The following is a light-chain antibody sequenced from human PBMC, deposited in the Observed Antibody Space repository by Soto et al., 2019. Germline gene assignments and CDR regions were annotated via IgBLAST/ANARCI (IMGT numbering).Light chain of an antibody. Sequence: EIVMTQSPATLSVSPGERATLSCRASQSVSSNLAWYQQKPGQAPRLLIYGASTRATGIPARFSGSGSETAFTLTISSLQPDDFAVYYCQQYRDWPQTFGQGTKVDIK. CDR3: QQYRDWPQT. V-gene: IGKV3-15*01. CDR1: QSVSSN. CDR2: GAS. J-gene: IGKJ1*01.